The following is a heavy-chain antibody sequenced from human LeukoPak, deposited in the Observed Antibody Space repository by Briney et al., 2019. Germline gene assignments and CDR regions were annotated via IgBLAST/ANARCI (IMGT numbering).Heavy chain of an antibody. CDR2: IGTAGDT. CDR3: ARAPHGDYFDY. CDR1: GFTFSSYD. V-gene: IGHV3-13*01. Sequence: PGGSLRLSCAASGFTFSSYDMHWVRQVTGKGLEWVSGIGTAGDTYYPGSVKGRFTISRENAKNSLYLQMNSLRAGDTAVYYCARAPHGDYFDYWGQGALVTVSS. J-gene: IGHJ4*02. D-gene: IGHD4-17*01.